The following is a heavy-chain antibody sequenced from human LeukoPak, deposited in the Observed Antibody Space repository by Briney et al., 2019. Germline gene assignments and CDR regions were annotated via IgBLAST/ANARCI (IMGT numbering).Heavy chain of an antibody. CDR3: AKEGSYFNYFDY. D-gene: IGHD3-9*01. CDR2: ISYGGSNK. CDR1: GFTFSSYG. Sequence: QPGRSLTLSCAASGFTFSSYGMHWVRQAPGKGLEWVAVISYGGSNKYYADSVKGRFTISRDNSKNTLYLQMNSLRAEDTAVYYCAKEGSYFNYFDYWGQGTLVTVSS. J-gene: IGHJ4*02. V-gene: IGHV3-30*18.